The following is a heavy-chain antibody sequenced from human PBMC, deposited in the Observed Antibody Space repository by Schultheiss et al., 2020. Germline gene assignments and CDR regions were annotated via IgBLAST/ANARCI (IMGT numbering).Heavy chain of an antibody. J-gene: IGHJ4*02. Sequence: GSLRLSCAVSGGSVSSGDYYWSWIRQRPGKGLEWIAYIYYSGSTNYNPSLKSRVTISVDTSKNQFSLRLTSVTAADTAMYYCARGRYCDSTTCFFDYWGQGTLVTVYS. CDR3: ARGRYCDSTTCFFDY. D-gene: IGHD2-2*01. CDR1: GGSVSSGDYY. CDR2: IYYSGST. V-gene: IGHV4-61*08.